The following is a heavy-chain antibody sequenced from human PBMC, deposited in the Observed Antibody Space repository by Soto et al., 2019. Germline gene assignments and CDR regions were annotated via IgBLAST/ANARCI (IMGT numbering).Heavy chain of an antibody. CDR3: ARHHDAGYYFDY. V-gene: IGHV4-39*01. CDR1: GGSISSSTYY. CDR2: VYKSGGT. Sequence: QLQLQESGPGLVKPSETLSLTCSVSGGSISSSTYYWVWIRQSPGKGLEWIGRVYKSGGTYYNPSLKSRVSMSVDTPNNQFSLKINSVTAADTALYYYARHHDAGYYFDYWGQGILVTVSS. J-gene: IGHJ4*02.